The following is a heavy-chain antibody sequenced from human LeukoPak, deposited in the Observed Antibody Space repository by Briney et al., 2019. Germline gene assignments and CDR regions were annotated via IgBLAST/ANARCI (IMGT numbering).Heavy chain of an antibody. CDR2: INHSGST. V-gene: IGHV4-34*01. CDR3: ARWGYSSSWYVRWFDP. CDR1: GGSFSGYY. Sequence: MSSETLSLTCAVYGGSFSGYYWSWIRQPPGKGLEWIGEINHSGSTNYNPSLKCRVPISVDTSKHQFSLKLSSVTAADTAVYYCARWGYSSSWYVRWFDPWGQGTLVTVSS. D-gene: IGHD6-13*01. J-gene: IGHJ5*02.